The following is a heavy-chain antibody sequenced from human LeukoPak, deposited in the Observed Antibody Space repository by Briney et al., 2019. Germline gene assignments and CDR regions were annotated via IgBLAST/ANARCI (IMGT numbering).Heavy chain of an antibody. CDR3: AKDRGYTVTTADY. CDR2: ISGSGGST. CDR1: GFTFSSYG. D-gene: IGHD4-17*01. J-gene: IGHJ4*02. V-gene: IGHV3-23*01. Sequence: PGGSLRLSCAASGFTFSSYGMSWVRQAPGKGLEWASVISGSGGSTFSAGSVKGRFIISRDNSKNTVYLQMNSLRAEDTAVYYCAKDRGYTVTTADYWGQGTLVTVSS.